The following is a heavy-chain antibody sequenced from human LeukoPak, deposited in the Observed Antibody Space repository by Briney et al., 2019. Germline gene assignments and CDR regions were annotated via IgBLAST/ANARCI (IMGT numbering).Heavy chain of an antibody. CDR1: GFTFSSYA. J-gene: IGHJ4*02. Sequence: GGSLRLSCAASGFTFSSYAMSWVRQAPGKGLEWVSAIGGSDGSTYYTDSVKGRFTISRDNSKNTLFLQINSLRAEDTAVYYCAKGAPGWPYYFDYWGQGTLVTVSS. V-gene: IGHV3-23*01. CDR3: AKGAPGWPYYFDY. CDR2: IGGSDGST. D-gene: IGHD6-19*01.